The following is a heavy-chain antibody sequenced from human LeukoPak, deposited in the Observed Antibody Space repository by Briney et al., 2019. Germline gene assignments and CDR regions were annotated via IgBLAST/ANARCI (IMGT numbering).Heavy chain of an antibody. Sequence: ASVKVSCKASGYTFTGYYMHWVRQAPGPRLEWMGWINPNSGGTNYAQKFQGRVTMTRDTSISTAYMELSRLRSDDTAVYYCARGYYYDSSGYSPFGYWGQGTLVTVSS. CDR2: INPNSGGT. V-gene: IGHV1-2*02. J-gene: IGHJ4*02. CDR3: ARGYYYDSSGYSPFGY. D-gene: IGHD3-22*01. CDR1: GYTFTGYY.